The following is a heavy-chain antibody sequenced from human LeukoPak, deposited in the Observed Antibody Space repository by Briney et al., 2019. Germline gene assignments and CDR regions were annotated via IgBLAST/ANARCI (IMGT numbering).Heavy chain of an antibody. V-gene: IGHV3-23*01. CDR1: GFTFSHYA. D-gene: IGHD4-17*01. CDR2: MSGSGESA. Sequence: GGSLRLSCAASGFTFSHYAMSWVRQAPGQGLEWVSGMSGSGESAYYVDSVRDRFTISRDSSKNTVFLQMNSLRAEDTALYYCARFRLFGDYAGLLDYWGQGTLVTVSS. J-gene: IGHJ4*02. CDR3: ARFRLFGDYAGLLDY.